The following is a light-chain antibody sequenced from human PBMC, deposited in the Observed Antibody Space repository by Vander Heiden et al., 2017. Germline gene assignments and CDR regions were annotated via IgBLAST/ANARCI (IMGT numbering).Light chain of an antibody. CDR1: SSNIGNNS. CDR3: ATWDDSLSGVV. CDR2: RNN. J-gene: IGLJ2*01. V-gene: IGLV1-47*01. Sequence: VLTQPLSASATPGQRVTIPSSGSSSNIGNNSVTWTHQYPGTAPKLLIYRNNQRPSRVPDRFSGSKSGTSASLAISGLRSEDEADYYCATWDDSLSGVVFGGGTKLTVL.